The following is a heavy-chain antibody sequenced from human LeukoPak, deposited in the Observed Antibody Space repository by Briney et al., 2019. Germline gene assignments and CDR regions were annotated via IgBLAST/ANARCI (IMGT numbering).Heavy chain of an antibody. CDR3: ARAGTSSNPPTYFDN. CDR2: VYYSGST. CDR1: GGSISSSIYY. V-gene: IGHV4-39*07. J-gene: IGHJ4*02. D-gene: IGHD6-13*01. Sequence: SETLSLTCTVSGGSISSSIYYWGWIRQPPGKGLEWIGSVYYSGSTYYNPSLKSRVTISVDTSRNQFSLKLSSVTAADTAVYYCARAGTSSNPPTYFDNWGQGTLVTVSS.